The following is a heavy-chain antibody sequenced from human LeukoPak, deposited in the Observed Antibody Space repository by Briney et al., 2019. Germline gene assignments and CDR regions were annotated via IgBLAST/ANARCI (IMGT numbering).Heavy chain of an antibody. CDR2: INHSGST. D-gene: IGHD3-10*01. Sequence: PSETLSLTCTVSGGSISSSSYYWGWIRQPPGKGLEWIGEINHSGSTNYNPSLKSRVTISVDTSKNQFSLKLSSVTAADTAVYYCARGSYGSGSYNPLKFDYWGQGTLVTVSS. J-gene: IGHJ4*02. CDR3: ARGSYGSGSYNPLKFDY. CDR1: GGSISSSSYY. V-gene: IGHV4-39*07.